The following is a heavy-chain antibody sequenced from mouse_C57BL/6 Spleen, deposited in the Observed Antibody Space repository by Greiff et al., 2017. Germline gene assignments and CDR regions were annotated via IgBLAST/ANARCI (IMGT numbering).Heavy chain of an antibody. CDR1: GFTFSDYY. J-gene: IGHJ1*03. V-gene: IGHV5-16*01. CDR2: INYDGSST. D-gene: IGHD1-1*01. Sequence: VKLMESEGGLVQPGSSMNLSCTASGFTFSDYYMAWVRQVPEKGLEWVANINYDGSSTYYLASLKSRFIISRDNAKNILYLQMSSLKSDDTATYYCAREVTTVVATDWYFDVWGTGTTVTVSS. CDR3: AREVTTVVATDWYFDV.